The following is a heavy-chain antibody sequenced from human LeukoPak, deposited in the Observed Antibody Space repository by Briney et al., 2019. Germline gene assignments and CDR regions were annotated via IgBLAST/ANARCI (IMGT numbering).Heavy chain of an antibody. CDR3: ATDWAPYYYGSGNYGMDV. Sequence: SQTLSVTCTVSGGSIGSGGYYWSWIRQHPGKGVEGIGEIYYSGSTYYNPSLKSRVSISVDTSKNPFSLKLSSVTAADTAVYHCATDWAPYYYGSGNYGMDVWGQGTTVTVSS. V-gene: IGHV4-31*03. D-gene: IGHD3-10*01. CDR1: GGSIGSGGYY. CDR2: IYYSGST. J-gene: IGHJ6*02.